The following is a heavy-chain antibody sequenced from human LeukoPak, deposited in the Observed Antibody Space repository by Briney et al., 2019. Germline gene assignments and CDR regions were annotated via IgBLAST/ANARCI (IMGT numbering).Heavy chain of an antibody. Sequence: GESLKISCKGSGYSFTSYWIGCVRQMPGKGLEWMGIIYPGDSDTRYSPSFQGQVTISADKSISTAYLQWSSLKASDTAMYYCARHRGIAVEAFDIWGQGTMVTVSS. J-gene: IGHJ3*02. D-gene: IGHD6-19*01. CDR3: ARHRGIAVEAFDI. CDR1: GYSFTSYW. CDR2: IYPGDSDT. V-gene: IGHV5-51*01.